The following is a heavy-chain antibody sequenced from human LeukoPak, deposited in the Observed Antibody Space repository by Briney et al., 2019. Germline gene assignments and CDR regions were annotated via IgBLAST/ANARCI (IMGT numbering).Heavy chain of an antibody. J-gene: IGHJ4*02. CDR3: ARGLAAAGPDEVDY. V-gene: IGHV1-69*04. CDR1: GGTFSSYA. D-gene: IGHD6-13*01. CDR2: IIPILGIA. Sequence: ASVKVSCKASGGTFSSYAISWVRQAPGQGLEWMGRIIPILGIANYAQKFQGRVTITADKSTSTAYMELSSLRSEDTAVYYCARGLAAAGPDEVDYWGQGTLVTVSS.